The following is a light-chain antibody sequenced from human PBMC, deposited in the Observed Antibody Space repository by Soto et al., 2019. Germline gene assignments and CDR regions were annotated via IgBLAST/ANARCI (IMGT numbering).Light chain of an antibody. CDR3: QQRSTSIT. J-gene: IGKJ5*01. CDR1: QTVSSY. V-gene: IGKV3-11*01. Sequence: IVLTQSPATLSLWPGETAILSCRASQTVSSYLSWYQHKPGQAPRLLIYDASKRAPGIPARFSGSGSGTDLTLTISSLEPEDFAVYYCQQRSTSITFGQGTRLEIE. CDR2: DAS.